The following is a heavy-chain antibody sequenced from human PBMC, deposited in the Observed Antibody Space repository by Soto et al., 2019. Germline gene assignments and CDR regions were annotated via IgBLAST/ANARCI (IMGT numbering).Heavy chain of an antibody. V-gene: IGHV5-51*01. Sequence: GESLNISCKGSGYSFTSYWIGWVRQMPGKGLEWMGIIYPGDSDTRYSPSFQGQVTISADKSISTAYLQWSSLKASDTAMYYCARHLGYCSSTSCYGPGDYYYGMDVWGQGTTVTVSS. CDR3: ARHLGYCSSTSCYGPGDYYYGMDV. CDR1: GYSFTSYW. D-gene: IGHD2-2*01. J-gene: IGHJ6*02. CDR2: IYPGDSDT.